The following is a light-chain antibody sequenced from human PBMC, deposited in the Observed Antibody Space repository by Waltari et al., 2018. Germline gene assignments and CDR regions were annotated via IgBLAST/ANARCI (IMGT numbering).Light chain of an antibody. CDR3: SSLTTSSTLV. CDR2: DVS. Sequence: QSALTQPASVSGSPGQSITISCTGTSSDVGGYNYVSWYQHHPGKAPKLMIYDVSTRPSGVSNRFSGSKSDNTASLTISGLQAEDEADYYCSSLTTSSTLVFGGGTQLTVL. CDR1: SSDVGGYNY. J-gene: IGLJ3*02. V-gene: IGLV2-14*01.